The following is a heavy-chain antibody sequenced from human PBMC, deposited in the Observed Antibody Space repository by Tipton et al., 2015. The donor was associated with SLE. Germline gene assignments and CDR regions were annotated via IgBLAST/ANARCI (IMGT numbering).Heavy chain of an antibody. CDR2: INHSGNT. CDR1: GGSFSGYY. Sequence: TLSLTCAVYGGSFSGYYWSWIRQSPGKGLEWIGEINHSGNTNYNPSPKSRVTISVDTSKNQLSLKLRSVTAADTAVYYCASRYRSIEGYFQHWGQGTLVTVSS. D-gene: IGHD3-16*02. V-gene: IGHV4-34*01. CDR3: ASRYRSIEGYFQH. J-gene: IGHJ1*01.